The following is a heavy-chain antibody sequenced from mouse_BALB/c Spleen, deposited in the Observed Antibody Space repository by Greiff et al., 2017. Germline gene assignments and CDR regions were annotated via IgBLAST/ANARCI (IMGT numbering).Heavy chain of an antibody. J-gene: IGHJ4*01. D-gene: IGHD2-2*01. CDR3: ARHLYYGYGGYYAMDY. CDR2: ISNGGGST. V-gene: IGHV5-12-2*01. Sequence: DVMLVESGGGLVQPGGSLKLSCAASGFTFSSYTMSWVRQTPEKRLEWVAYISNGGGSTYYPDTVKGRFTISRDNAKNTLYLQMSSLKSEDTAMYYCARHLYYGYGGYYAMDYWGQGTSVTVSS. CDR1: GFTFSSYT.